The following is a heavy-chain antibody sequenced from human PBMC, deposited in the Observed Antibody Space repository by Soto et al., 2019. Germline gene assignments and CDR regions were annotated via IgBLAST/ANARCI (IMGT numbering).Heavy chain of an antibody. CDR1: RGSISSGGYY. D-gene: IGHD6-6*01. V-gene: IGHV4-31*03. CDR2: IYYSGST. Sequence: ASETLSLTCTVSRGSISSGGYYWTWIRQHPGKGLEWIGYIYYSGSTYYNPSLKSRVTISVDTSKNQFSLKLSSVTAADTAVYYCARQGIAARYFDYWGQGTLVTVSS. CDR3: ARQGIAARYFDY. J-gene: IGHJ4*02.